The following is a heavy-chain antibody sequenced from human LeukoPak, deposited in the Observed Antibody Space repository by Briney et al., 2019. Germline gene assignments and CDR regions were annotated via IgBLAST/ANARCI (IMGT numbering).Heavy chain of an antibody. D-gene: IGHD3-22*01. CDR3: ARVRSDYYDSSGYYLDDEFDY. Sequence: ASVKVSCKASGYTFTGYYMHWVRQAPGQGLEWMGWINPNSGGTNYAQKFQGRVTMTRDTSISTAYMELSRLRSDDTAVYYCARVRSDYYDSSGYYLDDEFDYWRQGTLVTVSS. CDR2: INPNSGGT. J-gene: IGHJ4*02. V-gene: IGHV1-2*02. CDR1: GYTFTGYY.